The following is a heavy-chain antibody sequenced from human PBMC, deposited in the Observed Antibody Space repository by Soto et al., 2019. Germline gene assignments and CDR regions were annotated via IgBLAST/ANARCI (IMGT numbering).Heavy chain of an antibody. CDR2: IIPIFGTA. CDR3: ASASYDSSGYYYVPGFDY. CDR1: GGTFSSYA. Sequence: GASVKVSCKASGGTFSSYAISWVRQAPGQGLEWMGGIIPIFGTANYAQKFQGRVTITADESTSTAYMELSSLRSEDTAVYYCASASYDSSGYYYVPGFDYWGQGTLVTVSS. D-gene: IGHD3-22*01. J-gene: IGHJ4*02. V-gene: IGHV1-69*13.